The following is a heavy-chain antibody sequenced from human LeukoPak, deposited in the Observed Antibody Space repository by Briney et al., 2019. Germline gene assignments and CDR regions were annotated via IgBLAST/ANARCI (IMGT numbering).Heavy chain of an antibody. CDR2: IYYSGST. CDR3: ARRYSSSWYIYAFDI. D-gene: IGHD6-13*01. CDR1: GGSFSGYY. Sequence: SETLSLTCAVYGGSFSGYYWSWIRQPPGKGLEWIGSIYYSGSTYYNPSLKSRVTISVDTSKNQFSLKLSSVTAADTAVYYCARRYSSSWYIYAFDIWGQGTMVTVSS. J-gene: IGHJ3*02. V-gene: IGHV4-34*01.